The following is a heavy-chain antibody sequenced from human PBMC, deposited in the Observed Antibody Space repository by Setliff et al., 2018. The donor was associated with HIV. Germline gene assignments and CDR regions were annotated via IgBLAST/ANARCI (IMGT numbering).Heavy chain of an antibody. CDR3: ARIPWVATLWGGAFDL. V-gene: IGHV4-59*01. J-gene: IGHJ3*01. D-gene: IGHD5-12*01. Sequence: ETLSLTCTVSGLSMSYNYWTWIRQSPGKGLEWIGYVHYSGSTNYNPSLKSRITMSMDTSKNQFSLQLSSVTAADTAVYYCARIPWVATLWGGAFDLWGHGTMVTVSS. CDR2: VHYSGST. CDR1: GLSMSYNY.